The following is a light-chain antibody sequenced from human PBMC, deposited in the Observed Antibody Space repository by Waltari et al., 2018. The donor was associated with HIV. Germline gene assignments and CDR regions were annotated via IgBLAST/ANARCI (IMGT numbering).Light chain of an antibody. V-gene: IGKV1-27*01. CDR1: QGISNY. CDR3: QKYNSVPYT. J-gene: IGKJ2*01. Sequence: DIQMTQSPSSLSASVGDRVTIPCRTNQGISNYLAWYQQTPGKIPKLLIYAASTLQSGVPSRFSGSRSGTDFTLTISSLQPEDVATYYCQKYNSVPYTFGQGTKLEIK. CDR2: AAS.